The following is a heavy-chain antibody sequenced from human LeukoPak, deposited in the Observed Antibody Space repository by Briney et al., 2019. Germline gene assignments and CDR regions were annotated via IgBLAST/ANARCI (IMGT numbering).Heavy chain of an antibody. D-gene: IGHD2-21*02. Sequence: ASVKVSCKASGYTFTGYYMHWVRQAPGQGLEWMGWINPNSGGTNYAQKFQGRVTMTRDTSISTAYMELSRLRSDDTAVYYCAGERDIVVVTAISWYFDLWGRGTLVTVSS. CDR3: AGERDIVVVTAISWYFDL. CDR2: INPNSGGT. V-gene: IGHV1-2*02. J-gene: IGHJ2*01. CDR1: GYTFTGYY.